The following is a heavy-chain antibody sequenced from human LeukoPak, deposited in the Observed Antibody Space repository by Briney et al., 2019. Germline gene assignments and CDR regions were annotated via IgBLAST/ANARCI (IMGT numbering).Heavy chain of an antibody. CDR1: GYSFTNYW. D-gene: IGHD3-10*01. Sequence: PGESLKISCQGSGYSFTNYWIGWVRQMSGKGLEWMGIIYPGDSDTRYSPSFQGQVTISADKSINTLYLQWSSLKASDTAMYYCAASTYGSGSYVGLDSWGQGTLLTVSS. V-gene: IGHV5-51*01. CDR2: IYPGDSDT. CDR3: AASTYGSGSYVGLDS. J-gene: IGHJ4*02.